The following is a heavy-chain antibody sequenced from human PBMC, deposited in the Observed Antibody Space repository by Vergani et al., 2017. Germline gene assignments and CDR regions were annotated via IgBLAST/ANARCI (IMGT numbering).Heavy chain of an antibody. J-gene: IGHJ5*02. Sequence: QVQLQQWGAGLLKPSETLSLTCAVYGGSISSYYWSWIRPPPGEGLEWIGYIYYSGSTNYNPSLKSRVTISVDTSENQFSLKLSSVTAAATAVYYCARERLSRCSSTGCYGGWFDAWGQGTLVTVSS. V-gene: IGHV4-59*01. CDR3: ARERLSRCSSTGCYGGWFDA. CDR1: GGSISSYY. CDR2: IYYSGST. D-gene: IGHD2-2*01.